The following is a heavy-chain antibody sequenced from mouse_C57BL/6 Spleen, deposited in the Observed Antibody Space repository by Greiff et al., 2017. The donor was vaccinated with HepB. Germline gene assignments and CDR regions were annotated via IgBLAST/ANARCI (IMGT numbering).Heavy chain of an antibody. CDR2: IDPSDSYT. V-gene: IGHV1-69*01. CDR3: ARRWNDYAMDY. D-gene: IGHD1-1*02. CDR1: GYTFTSYW. J-gene: IGHJ4*01. Sequence: VQLQQPGAELVMPGASVKLSCKASGYTFTSYWMHWVKQRPGQGLEWIGEIDPSDSYTNYNQKFKGKSTLTVDKSSSTAYMQLSSLTSEDTAVYYCARRWNDYAMDYWGRGTSVTVAS.